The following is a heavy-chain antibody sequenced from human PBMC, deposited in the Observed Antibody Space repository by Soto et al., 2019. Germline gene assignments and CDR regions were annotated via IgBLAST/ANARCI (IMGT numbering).Heavy chain of an antibody. Sequence: LSLTCAVSGGSISSGGYSWSWIRQPPGKGLEWIGYIYHSGSTYYNPSLKSRVTISVDRSKNQFSLKLSSVTAADTAVYYCARGRITIFGVVWYFDYWGQGTLVTVSS. CDR2: IYHSGST. CDR1: GGSISSGGYS. J-gene: IGHJ4*02. D-gene: IGHD3-3*01. CDR3: ARGRITIFGVVWYFDY. V-gene: IGHV4-30-2*01.